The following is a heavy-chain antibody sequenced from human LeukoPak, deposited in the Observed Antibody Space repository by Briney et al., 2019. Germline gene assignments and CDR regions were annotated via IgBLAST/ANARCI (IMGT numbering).Heavy chain of an antibody. Sequence: GGSLRLSCAASGFAFSTYWMSWVRQAPGKGLEWVANIKQDGSEKYYVDSVKGRFTISRDNAKNSLYLQMNSLRAEDTAVYYCARDQGYYYDSSEGSDYWGQGTLVTVSS. CDR2: IKQDGSEK. CDR3: ARDQGYYYDSSEGSDY. J-gene: IGHJ4*02. D-gene: IGHD3-22*01. V-gene: IGHV3-7*01. CDR1: GFAFSTYW.